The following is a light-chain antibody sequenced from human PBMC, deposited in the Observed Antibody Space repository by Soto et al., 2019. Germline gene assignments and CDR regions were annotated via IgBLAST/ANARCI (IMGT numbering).Light chain of an antibody. CDR1: TSDVGGYNY. J-gene: IGLJ2*01. Sequence: QSALTQPASVSGSPGQSITISCTGTTSDVGGYNYVSWYQLHPGKAPKLMISEVSDRPSGVSNRFSGSKSGNTASLTISGLQTEDEADYYCSSYSSGGTLLFGGGTKLTVL. CDR2: EVS. CDR3: SSYSSGGTLL. V-gene: IGLV2-14*01.